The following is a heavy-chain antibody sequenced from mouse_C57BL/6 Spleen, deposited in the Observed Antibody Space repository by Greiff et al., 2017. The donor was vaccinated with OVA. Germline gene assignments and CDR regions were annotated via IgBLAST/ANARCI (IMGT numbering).Heavy chain of an antibody. D-gene: IGHD2-2*01. CDR2: ISYDGSN. Sequence: EVQLQESGPGLVKPSQSLSLTCSVTGYSITSGYYWNWIRQFPGNKLEWMGYISYDGSNNYNPSLKNRISITRDTSKNQFFLKLNSVTTEDTATYYCAVWLRGGYYFDYWGQGTTLTVSS. CDR1: GYSITSGYY. J-gene: IGHJ2*01. V-gene: IGHV3-6*01. CDR3: AVWLRGGYYFDY.